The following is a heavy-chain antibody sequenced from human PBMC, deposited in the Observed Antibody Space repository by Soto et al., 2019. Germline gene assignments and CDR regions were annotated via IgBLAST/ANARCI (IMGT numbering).Heavy chain of an antibody. V-gene: IGHV1-3*01. CDR3: AIDQWLERLDY. J-gene: IGHJ4*02. D-gene: IGHD6-19*01. CDR1: GYTFTSYA. CDR2: INAGNGST. Sequence: GASVKVSCKASGYTFTSYAMHWVRQAPGQRLEWMGWINAGNGSTKYSQKFQGRVTITRDTSASTAYMELSSLRSEDTAVYYCAIDQWLERLDYWGQGTQVTVSS.